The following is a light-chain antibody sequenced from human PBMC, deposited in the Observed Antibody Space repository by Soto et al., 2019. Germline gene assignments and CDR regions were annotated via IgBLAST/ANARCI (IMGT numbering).Light chain of an antibody. CDR1: QSVRSN. CDR3: QLYNNWPALT. Sequence: EIVMTQSPATLSVSPGERATLSCRASQSVRSNLAWYQQKPGQAPRLLIYGASTRATGIPARFSGSGSGTEFTLIISSLQSEDFALYYCQLYNNWPALTFGGGTKVEIK. J-gene: IGKJ4*01. CDR2: GAS. V-gene: IGKV3-15*01.